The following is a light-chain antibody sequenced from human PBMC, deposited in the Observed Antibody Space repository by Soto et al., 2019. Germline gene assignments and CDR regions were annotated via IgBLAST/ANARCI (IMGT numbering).Light chain of an antibody. J-gene: IGLJ1*01. CDR3: SSYTSSSTYV. CDR2: EVT. Sequence: QSALTQPASVSGSPGQSITISCSGTGRDVGGYNLVSWYQQSPGKAPKLLIYEVTNRPSGVSNRFSGSKSANTASLTISGLQAEDEADYYCSSYTSSSTYVFGTGTKVTVL. CDR1: GRDVGGYNL. V-gene: IGLV2-14*01.